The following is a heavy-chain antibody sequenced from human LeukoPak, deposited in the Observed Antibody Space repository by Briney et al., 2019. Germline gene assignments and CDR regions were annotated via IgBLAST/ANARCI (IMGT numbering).Heavy chain of an antibody. CDR3: VRSRYCSVGRCYSDY. J-gene: IGHJ4*02. Sequence: SGGSLRLSCAASGFTFSNYLMNWVRQAPGKGLEWVANIKLDGSEKYYVDSVKGRFTISGDNAKNSLYLQMNSLRAEDTAVYYCVRSRYCSVGRCYSDYWGQGTLVTVSS. CDR2: IKLDGSEK. D-gene: IGHD2-15*01. V-gene: IGHV3-7*04. CDR1: GFTFSNYL.